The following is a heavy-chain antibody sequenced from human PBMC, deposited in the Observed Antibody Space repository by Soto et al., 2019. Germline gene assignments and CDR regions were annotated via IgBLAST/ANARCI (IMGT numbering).Heavy chain of an antibody. J-gene: IGHJ6*02. CDR1: GGSISSGDYY. V-gene: IGHV4-30-4*01. CDR2: IYYSGST. CDR3: AREAGRITMSVRGSYGMDV. Sequence: SETLSLTCTVSGGSISSGDYYWSWIRQPPGKGLEWIGYIYYSGSTYYNPSLKSRVTISVDTSKNQFSLKLSSVTAADTAVYYCAREAGRITMSVRGSYGMDVWGQGTTVTVYS. D-gene: IGHD3-10*02.